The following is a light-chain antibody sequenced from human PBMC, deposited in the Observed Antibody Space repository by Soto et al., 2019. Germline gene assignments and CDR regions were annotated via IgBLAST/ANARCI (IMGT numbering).Light chain of an antibody. J-gene: IGLJ2*01. CDR1: SSDVGGYDY. Sequence: QSALTQPASVSGSPGQSNTISCTGSSSDVGGYDYVSWYQRHPGKAPKMIIYDVSHRPSGVSNRFSGSKSGNTASLTVSGLQAEDEADYYCTSYTSSDTLLFGGGTKLTVL. V-gene: IGLV2-14*03. CDR2: DVS. CDR3: TSYTSSDTLL.